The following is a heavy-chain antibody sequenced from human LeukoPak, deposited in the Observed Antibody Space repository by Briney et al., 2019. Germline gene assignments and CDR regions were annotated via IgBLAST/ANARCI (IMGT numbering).Heavy chain of an antibody. CDR2: INHSGST. CDR1: GGPFRGYH. J-gene: IGHJ5*02. Sequence: SETLSLTCAVYGGPFRGYHWSWVRQPPGKGPEWIGEINHSGSTNHNPSLNSRVTKPVDTSKNQFSLKLSSVTAADTAVYYCARGLRASFDPWGQGTLVTVSS. CDR3: ARGLRASFDP. V-gene: IGHV4-34*01.